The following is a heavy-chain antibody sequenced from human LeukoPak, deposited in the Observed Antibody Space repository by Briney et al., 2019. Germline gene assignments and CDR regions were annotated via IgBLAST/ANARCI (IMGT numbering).Heavy chain of an antibody. CDR1: GFTFSSYS. CDR3: AKGLTTHDY. J-gene: IGHJ4*02. D-gene: IGHD4-11*01. Sequence: GGSLRLSCAASGFTFSSYSMNWVRQAPGKGLQWVSSISSGSSYIYYADSVKGRFTISRDNSKNTLYLQMNSLRADDTAVYYCAKGLTTHDYWGQGTLVTVSS. CDR2: ISSGSSYI. V-gene: IGHV3-21*04.